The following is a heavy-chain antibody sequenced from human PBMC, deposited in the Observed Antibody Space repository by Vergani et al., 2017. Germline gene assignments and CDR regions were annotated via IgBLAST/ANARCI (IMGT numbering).Heavy chain of an antibody. Sequence: EVQLVQSGAEVKKPGESLKISCKGSGYSFTSYWIGWVRQMPGKGLEWMGIIYPGDSDTRYSPSFQGQVTISADKSISTAYLQWSSLKASDPAMYYCARHAPTITIFGVVAKGYYYYGMDVWGQGTTVTVSS. J-gene: IGHJ6*02. CDR2: IYPGDSDT. CDR1: GYSFTSYW. V-gene: IGHV5-51*01. D-gene: IGHD3-3*01. CDR3: ARHAPTITIFGVVAKGYYYYGMDV.